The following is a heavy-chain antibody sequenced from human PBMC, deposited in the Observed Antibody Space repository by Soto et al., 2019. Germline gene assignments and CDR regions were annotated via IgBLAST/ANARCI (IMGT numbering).Heavy chain of an antibody. CDR2: ISYEGSNK. CDR3: AKDRRHDLLPKTTDY. CDR1: GFTFSSYG. V-gene: IGHV3-30*18. D-gene: IGHD2-2*01. Sequence: QVQLVESGGGVVQPGRSLRLSCAASGFTFSSYGMHWVRQAPGKGLEWVAVISYEGSNKYYADSVKGRFTISRDNSKNTLYLQMNSLRVDDTAVYYCAKDRRHDLLPKTTDYWGQGTLVTVSS. J-gene: IGHJ4*02.